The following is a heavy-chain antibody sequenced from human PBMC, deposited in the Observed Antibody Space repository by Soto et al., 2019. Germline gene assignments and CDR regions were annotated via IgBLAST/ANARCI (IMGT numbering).Heavy chain of an antibody. J-gene: IGHJ3*02. D-gene: IGHD1-26*01. CDR3: ARATSGSFDALDM. CDR1: GFTCGIYG. V-gene: IGHV3-33*01. CDR2: IWYDGSIK. Sequence: QVQLVESGGGVVQPGRSLRLSCAASGFTCGIYGMHWVRQAPGKGLEWVAVIWYDGSIKYHADSVKGRFTISRDNSKNTVYLQMNSLRDEDTAVYYCARATSGSFDALDMWGQGTMVTVSS.